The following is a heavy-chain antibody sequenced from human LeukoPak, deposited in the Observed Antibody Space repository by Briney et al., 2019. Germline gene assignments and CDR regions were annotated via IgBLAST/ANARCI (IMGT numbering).Heavy chain of an antibody. CDR2: ISYDGSNK. CDR3: AKDPGMAVYSYGYDAFDI. J-gene: IGHJ3*02. D-gene: IGHD5-18*01. CDR1: GFTFSNYG. V-gene: IGHV3-30*18. Sequence: GGSLRLSCAASGFTFSNYGMHWVRQAPGKGLEWVAVISYDGSNKYYADSVNGRFTISRDNSKNTLYLQMNSLRAEDTAIYYCAKDPGMAVYSYGYDAFDIWGQGTMVTVSS.